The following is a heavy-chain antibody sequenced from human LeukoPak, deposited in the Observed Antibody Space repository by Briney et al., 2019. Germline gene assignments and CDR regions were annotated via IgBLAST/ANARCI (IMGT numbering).Heavy chain of an antibody. CDR3: AGAVGPYDY. J-gene: IGHJ4*02. CDR1: GFTFTTYG. Sequence: PGGSLRLSCAASGFTFTTYGIHWVRQAPGKGLEWVAVVWPDGSIKYYADSVKGRFTISRDDSKNTLFLQMNSLRAEDTAVYYCAGAVGPYDYWGQGTLVTVSS. D-gene: IGHD3-16*01. V-gene: IGHV3-33*01. CDR2: VWPDGSIK.